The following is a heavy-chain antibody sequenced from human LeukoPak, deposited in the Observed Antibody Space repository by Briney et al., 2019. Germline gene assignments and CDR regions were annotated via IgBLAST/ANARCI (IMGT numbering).Heavy chain of an antibody. CDR1: GFTFSSYA. V-gene: IGHV3-30-3*01. Sequence: GGSLRLSCAASGFTFSSYAMHWVRQAPGKGLEWVAVISYDGSNKYYADSVKGRSTISRDNSKNTLYLQMNSLRAEDTAVYYCARDGTAAGTYDYWGQGTLVTVSS. D-gene: IGHD6-13*01. CDR2: ISYDGSNK. CDR3: ARDGTAAGTYDY. J-gene: IGHJ4*02.